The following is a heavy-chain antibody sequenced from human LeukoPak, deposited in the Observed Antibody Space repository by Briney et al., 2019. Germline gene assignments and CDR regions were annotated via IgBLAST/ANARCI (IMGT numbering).Heavy chain of an antibody. CDR2: IKQDGSEK. V-gene: IGHV3-7*01. CDR1: GFTFSSYW. Sequence: GGSLRLSCAASGFTFSSYWMSWVRQAPGKGPEWVANIKQDGSEKYYVDSVKGRFTISRDNAKNSLYLQMNSLRAEDTAVYYCARVMITFGGVIVLFDYWGQGTLVTVSS. D-gene: IGHD3-16*02. J-gene: IGHJ4*02. CDR3: ARVMITFGGVIVLFDY.